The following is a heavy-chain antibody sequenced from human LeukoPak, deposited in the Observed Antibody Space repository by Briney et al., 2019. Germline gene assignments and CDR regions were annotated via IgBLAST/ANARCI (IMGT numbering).Heavy chain of an antibody. CDR1: GGSFSGYY. CDR2: INHSGST. V-gene: IGHV4-34*01. J-gene: IGHJ1*01. Sequence: SETLSLTCAVYGGSFSGYYWSWIRQPPGKGLEWIGEINHSGSTNYNPSLKSRVTISVDTSKNQFSLKLSSVTAADTAVYYCARVYSSGWFLKYFQHWGQGTLVTVSS. CDR3: ARVYSSGWFLKYFQH. D-gene: IGHD6-19*01.